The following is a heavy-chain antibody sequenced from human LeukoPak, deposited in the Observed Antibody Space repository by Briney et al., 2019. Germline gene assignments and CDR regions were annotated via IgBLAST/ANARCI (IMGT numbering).Heavy chain of an antibody. Sequence: GGSLRLSCAASGFTFSSYAMSWVRRAPGRGLEWVGRIKPKADGGTTYYAAPVKGRFTISRDDSKNTFFVQMNNLKVEDTAVYYCSTGSTVFDSWGQGTLVTVSS. J-gene: IGHJ4*02. CDR1: GFTFSSYA. CDR3: STGSTVFDS. V-gene: IGHV3-15*01. D-gene: IGHD6-6*01. CDR2: IKPKADGGTT.